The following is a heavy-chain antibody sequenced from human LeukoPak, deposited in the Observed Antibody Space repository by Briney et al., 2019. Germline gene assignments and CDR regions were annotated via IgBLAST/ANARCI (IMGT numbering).Heavy chain of an antibody. CDR1: GGSISSGTYY. CDR2: IYSSGST. CDR3: ARKAHSSSWVDF. J-gene: IGHJ4*02. Sequence: SETLSLTCTVSGGSISSGTYYWGWIRQPPGKGLEWIGSIYSSGSTYYNPSLKSRVTISADTPKNQFSLKLSSVTAADTAVYYCARKAHSSSWVDFWGQGTLVTVSS. D-gene: IGHD6-13*01. V-gene: IGHV4-39*01.